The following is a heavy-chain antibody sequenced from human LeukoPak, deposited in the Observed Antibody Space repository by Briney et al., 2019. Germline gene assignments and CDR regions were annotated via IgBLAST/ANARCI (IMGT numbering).Heavy chain of an antibody. V-gene: IGHV4-34*01. CDR3: ARGLADSDFDY. CDR1: GGSFSGYY. J-gene: IGHJ4*02. Sequence: PSETLSLTCAVYGGSFSGYYWSWIRQPPGKGLEWIGEINHSGSTNYNPSLKSRVTISVDTSKNQFSLKLTSVTAADTAVYYCARGLADSDFDYWGQGTLVTVSS. CDR2: INHSGST. D-gene: IGHD2-15*01.